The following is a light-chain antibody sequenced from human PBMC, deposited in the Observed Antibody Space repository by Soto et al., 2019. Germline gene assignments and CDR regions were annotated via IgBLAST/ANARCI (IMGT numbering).Light chain of an antibody. CDR3: QQYGNSRT. V-gene: IGKV3-20*01. Sequence: ESVLTQSPGTLSLSPGERATLSCRTSQSTSNNYLAWYQQKPGQAPRLLIYGASSRATGIPDRFSGSGSGTDFTLTISRLEPEDFAVYYCQQYGNSRTFGQGTKVDIK. J-gene: IGKJ1*01. CDR1: QSTSNNY. CDR2: GAS.